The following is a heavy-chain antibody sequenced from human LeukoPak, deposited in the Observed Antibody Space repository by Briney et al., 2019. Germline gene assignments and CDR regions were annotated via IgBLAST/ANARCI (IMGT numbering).Heavy chain of an antibody. CDR1: GGSISSYY. J-gene: IGHJ4*02. Sequence: PSETLSLTCTVSGGSISSYYWSWIRQPPGKGLEWIGYIYYSGSTNYNPSLKSRVTISVDTSKNQFSLKLSSVTAADTAVYYCAGRGYGDYGGSFDHWGQGTLVTVSS. D-gene: IGHD4-17*01. CDR2: IYYSGST. V-gene: IGHV4-59*01. CDR3: AGRGYGDYGGSFDH.